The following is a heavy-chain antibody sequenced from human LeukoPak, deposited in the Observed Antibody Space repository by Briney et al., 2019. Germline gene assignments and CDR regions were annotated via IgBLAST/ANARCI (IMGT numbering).Heavy chain of an antibody. CDR2: INHSGST. CDR3: ARGACGSGRLLV. V-gene: IGHV4-34*01. J-gene: IGHJ4*02. CDR1: GGSFSGYY. D-gene: IGHD3-10*01. Sequence: PSETLSLTCAVYGGSFSGYYWSWIRQPPGKGLEWIGEINHSGSTNYNPSLKSRVTISVDTSKNQFSLKLSSVTAADTAVYYCARGACGSGRLLVWGQGTLVTVSS.